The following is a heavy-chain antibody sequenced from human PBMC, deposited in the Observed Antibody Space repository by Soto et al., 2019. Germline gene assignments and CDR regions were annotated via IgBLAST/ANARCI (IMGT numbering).Heavy chain of an antibody. Sequence: EVQLVESGGGLVKPGGSLRLSCAASGFTFSSYSLNWVRQAPGKGLEWVSSISDNSNYIYYADSVKGRFTISRDNAKKSLHLQMISLRAEDTAVYYCARDLIAVPGILGYWGQGTLVTVSS. J-gene: IGHJ4*02. D-gene: IGHD6-19*01. CDR3: ARDLIAVPGILGY. V-gene: IGHV3-21*01. CDR2: ISDNSNYI. CDR1: GFTFSSYS.